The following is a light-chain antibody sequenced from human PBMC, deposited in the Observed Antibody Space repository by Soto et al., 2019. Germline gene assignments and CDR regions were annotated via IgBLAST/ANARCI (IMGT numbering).Light chain of an antibody. CDR3: TSYTSSATGV. J-gene: IGLJ2*01. Sequence: QSALTQPASVSGSPGQSITISCTGTISDVGGYKYVSWYQQHPGKTPKLLIYEVSNRPSGVSSRFSGSKSGNTASLTISGLQAEDEADYYCTSYTSSATGVFGGGTKVTVL. V-gene: IGLV2-14*01. CDR2: EVS. CDR1: ISDVGGYKY.